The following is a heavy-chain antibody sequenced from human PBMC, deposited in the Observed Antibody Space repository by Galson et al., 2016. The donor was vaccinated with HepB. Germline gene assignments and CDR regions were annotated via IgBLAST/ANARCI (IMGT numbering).Heavy chain of an antibody. CDR2: INPDGTKT. Sequence: SLRLSCAASGFSSSAYWMNWVRQAPGKGLVWVSHINPDGTKTAYVDSVKGRFTFSRDNAKNTLSLKMNNLRVEDTAVYYCVRDGMGTKPYDGWGQGTLVTVSS. J-gene: IGHJ4*02. V-gene: IGHV3-74*01. CDR1: GFSSSAYW. D-gene: IGHD1-7*01. CDR3: VRDGMGTKPYDG.